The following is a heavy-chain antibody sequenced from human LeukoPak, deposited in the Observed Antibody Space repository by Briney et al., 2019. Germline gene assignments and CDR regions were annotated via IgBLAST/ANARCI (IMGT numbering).Heavy chain of an antibody. CDR1: GYTFTSYD. J-gene: IGHJ4*02. CDR3: ARCGSRDSSSWHIRKQRPPDY. CDR2: ISAYNGNT. V-gene: IGHV1-18*01. Sequence: ASVKVSCKASGYTFTSYDISWVRQAPGQGLEWMGWISAYNGNTNYAQKLQGRVTMTTDTSTSTAYMELRSLRSDDTAVYYCARCGSRDSSSWHIRKQRPPDYWGQGTLVTVSS. D-gene: IGHD6-13*01.